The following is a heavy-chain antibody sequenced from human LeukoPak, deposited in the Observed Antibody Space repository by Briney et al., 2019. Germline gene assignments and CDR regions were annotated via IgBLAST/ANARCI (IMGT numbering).Heavy chain of an antibody. J-gene: IGHJ4*02. Sequence: GGTLRLSCAASGFTFDDYTMHWVRQAPGKGLEWVSLISWDGGSTYYADSVKGRFTISRDNSQNSLYLQMNSLRTEDTALYYCAKEGRNSGSYFDYWGQGTLVTVSS. CDR2: ISWDGGST. D-gene: IGHD1-26*01. CDR1: GFTFDDYT. CDR3: AKEGRNSGSYFDY. V-gene: IGHV3-43*01.